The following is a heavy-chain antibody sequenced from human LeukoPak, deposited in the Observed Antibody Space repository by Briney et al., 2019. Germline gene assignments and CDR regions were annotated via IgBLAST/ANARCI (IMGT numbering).Heavy chain of an antibody. V-gene: IGHV3-9*01. CDR3: AKDLSVRRGWELLSYHYGMDV. J-gene: IGHJ6*02. D-gene: IGHD1-26*01. Sequence: GGSLRLSCAASGFNFEEYAMRWVRHAPGKGLEWVSGITWDSGSLDYADSVKGRFTISRDSADNSLYLEMNSLRPEDTALYYCAKDLSVRRGWELLSYHYGMDVWGQGATVTVSS. CDR1: GFNFEEYA. CDR2: ITWDSGSL.